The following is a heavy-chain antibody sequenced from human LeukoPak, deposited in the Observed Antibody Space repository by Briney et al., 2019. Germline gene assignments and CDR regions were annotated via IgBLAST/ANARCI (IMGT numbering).Heavy chain of an antibody. CDR2: IRQDGDTK. D-gene: IGHD6-13*01. J-gene: IGHJ4*02. Sequence: GGSLRLSCAASGFPFNAYWMTWVRQAPGKGLEWVANIRQDGDTKYYVDSVKGRFTISRDNAMNSLHLQMNSLRAEDTAIYYCARSLPYGTTWYGRSDFWGQGTLVTVSS. CDR1: GFPFNAYW. CDR3: ARSLPYGTTWYGRSDF. V-gene: IGHV3-7*03.